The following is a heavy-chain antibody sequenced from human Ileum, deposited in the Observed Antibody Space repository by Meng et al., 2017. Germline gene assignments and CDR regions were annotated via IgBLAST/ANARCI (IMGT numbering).Heavy chain of an antibody. D-gene: IGHD3-10*01. CDR3: ARGGGPRAYYFDY. CDR1: GWSFSGYY. V-gene: IGHV4-34*01. CDR2: IDHSGST. J-gene: IGHJ4*02. Sequence: QVQLRQGVAEPLKPSEPLSPPFAVYGWSFSGYYCGWSRQPPGKGLEWIGDIDHSGSTNYNPSLKSRVTISVDTSKNQFSLNLNSVTAADTAVYYCARGGGPRAYYFDYWGQGALVTVSS.